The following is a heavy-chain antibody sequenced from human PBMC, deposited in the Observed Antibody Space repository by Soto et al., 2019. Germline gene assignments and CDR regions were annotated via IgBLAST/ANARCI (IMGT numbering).Heavy chain of an antibody. V-gene: IGHV4-39*01. Sequence: PSETLSLTCTVSGGSISSSSYYWGWIRQPPGKGLEWIGSIYYSGSTYYNPSLKSRVTISVDTSKNQFSLKLSSVTAADTAVYYCAMVFWSGPKYYFDYWGQGTLVTVSS. D-gene: IGHD3-3*01. CDR1: GGSISSSSYY. J-gene: IGHJ4*02. CDR2: IYYSGST. CDR3: AMVFWSGPKYYFDY.